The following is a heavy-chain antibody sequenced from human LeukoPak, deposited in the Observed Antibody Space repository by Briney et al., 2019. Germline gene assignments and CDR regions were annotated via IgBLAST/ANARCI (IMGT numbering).Heavy chain of an antibody. Sequence: PSETLSLTCTVSGGSISSYYWSWIRQPPGKGLEWIGYIYYSGSTNYNPSLKSRVTVSVDTSKNQFSLKLSSVTAADTAVYYCARRVREVYAKGYYYNMDVWGKGTTVTVSS. CDR3: ARRVREVYAKGYYYNMDV. V-gene: IGHV4-59*12. CDR1: GGSISSYY. J-gene: IGHJ6*03. D-gene: IGHD2-8*01. CDR2: IYYSGST.